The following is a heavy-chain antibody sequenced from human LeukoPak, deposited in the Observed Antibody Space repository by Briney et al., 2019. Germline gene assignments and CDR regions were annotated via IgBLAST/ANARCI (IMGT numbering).Heavy chain of an antibody. CDR1: GFTFSKDD. V-gene: IGHV3-13*01. D-gene: IGHD6-13*01. CDR3: ARDHGIAAAGALYFDY. Sequence: PGGSLRLSCAAPGFTFSKDDFHWVRQAPGKGLEWVAAIGVTGDTYYADSVKGRFTISREDAANSLYLQMRSLGAGDTAVYYCARDHGIAAAGALYFDYWGQGTLVTVSS. CDR2: IGVTGDT. J-gene: IGHJ4*02.